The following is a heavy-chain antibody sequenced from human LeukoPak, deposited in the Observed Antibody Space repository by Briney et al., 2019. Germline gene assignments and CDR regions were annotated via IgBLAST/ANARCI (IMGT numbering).Heavy chain of an antibody. V-gene: IGHV4-39*07. CDR1: GVSFSSSPYY. Sequence: SETLSLTCTVSGVSFSSSPYYWGWIRQPPGKGLEWIGSVYDGGSTYYNPSLTSRVTISLDTSKNQFSLKLTSVTAADTAVYYCAKTGSTIAARPPDYWGQGTLVTVSP. J-gene: IGHJ4*02. CDR2: VYDGGST. CDR3: AKTGSTIAARPPDY. D-gene: IGHD6-6*01.